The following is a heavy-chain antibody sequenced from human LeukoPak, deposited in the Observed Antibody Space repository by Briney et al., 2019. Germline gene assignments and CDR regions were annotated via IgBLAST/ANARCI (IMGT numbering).Heavy chain of an antibody. CDR2: IHSSGST. V-gene: IGHV3-66*01. J-gene: IGHJ4*02. D-gene: IGHD3-3*01. CDR3: VRGGARYDRRFVFDS. Sequence: GGSLRLSCAASGFTFNSYNMNWVRQAPGKGLAWVSVIHSSGSTFYADSVRGRFSISRDISKNTLYLQMNSLRVEDTSVYYCVRGGARYDRRFVFDSWGQGALVTVSS. CDR1: GFTFNSYN.